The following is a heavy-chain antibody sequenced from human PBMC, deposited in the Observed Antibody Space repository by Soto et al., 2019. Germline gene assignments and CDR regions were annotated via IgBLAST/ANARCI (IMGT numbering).Heavy chain of an antibody. V-gene: IGHV3-30-3*01. D-gene: IGHD6-13*01. CDR3: ARVKWQQQLVSGIVH. CDR2: ISYDGSNK. J-gene: IGHJ4*02. Sequence: PGGSLRLSCAASGFTFSSYAMHWVRQAPGKGLEWVAVISYDGSNKYYADSVKGRFTISRDNSKNTLYLQMNSLRAEDTAVYYCARVKWQQQLVSGIVHWGQGTLVTVSS. CDR1: GFTFSSYA.